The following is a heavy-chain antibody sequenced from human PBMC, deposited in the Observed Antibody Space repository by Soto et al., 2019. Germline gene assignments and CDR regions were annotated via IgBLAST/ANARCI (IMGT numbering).Heavy chain of an antibody. V-gene: IGHV4-4*02. J-gene: IGHJ6*02. CDR1: RGSISSSNW. D-gene: IGHD6-19*01. CDR3: ARDRSAAVAHAPMGPVLYYYYGIDV. CDR2: IDHSGST. Sequence: SETLCLTCAVSRGSISSSNWRSWVRQPPGKGLEWIGEIDHSGSTNYNPSLKSRVTISVDKSKNQFSLKLSSVTAADTAVYYCARDRSAAVAHAPMGPVLYYYYGIDVWGQGTTVTVSS.